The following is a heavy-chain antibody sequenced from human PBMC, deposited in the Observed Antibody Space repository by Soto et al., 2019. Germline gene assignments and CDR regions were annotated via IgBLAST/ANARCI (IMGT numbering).Heavy chain of an antibody. CDR1: GYDFSIHW. J-gene: IGHJ4*02. V-gene: IGHV5-51*01. CDR3: ARPEGRYFYDARGYFTH. CDR2: IYPGDSDT. D-gene: IGHD3-16*01. Sequence: GESLKISCKTYGYDFSIHWIAWVRQMPGKGLEWMGVIYPGDSDTKYSPSFQGHVTISADKSTGTAYLQWSSLKASDTAIYYCARPEGRYFYDARGYFTHWGQGTLVTVSS.